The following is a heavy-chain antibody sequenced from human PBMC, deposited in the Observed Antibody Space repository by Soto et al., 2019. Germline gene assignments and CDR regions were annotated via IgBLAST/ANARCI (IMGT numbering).Heavy chain of an antibody. CDR3: ARLTSITIFGVAPYGMDV. CDR2: IDPSDSYT. D-gene: IGHD3-3*01. Sequence: PGESLKISCKGSGYSFTSYWISWVRQMPGKGLEWMGRIDPSDSYTNYSPSFQGHVTISADKSISTAYLQWSSLKASDTAMYYCARLTSITIFGVAPYGMDVWGQGTTVTVAS. J-gene: IGHJ6*02. V-gene: IGHV5-10-1*01. CDR1: GYSFTSYW.